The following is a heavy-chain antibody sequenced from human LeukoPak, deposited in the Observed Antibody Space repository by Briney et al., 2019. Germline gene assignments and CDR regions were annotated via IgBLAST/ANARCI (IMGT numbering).Heavy chain of an antibody. CDR3: AKESRIAAAGIINWFDP. CDR1: GFIFSSYG. CDR2: IWYDGSDK. Sequence: PGRSLRLSCAASGFIFSSYGMHWVRQAPGKGLEWVAVIWYDGSDKFYADSVKGRFTISRDNSKNTLFLQMNSLRAEDTALYYCAKESRIAAAGIINWFDPWGQGTLVTVSS. D-gene: IGHD6-13*01. V-gene: IGHV3-33*06. J-gene: IGHJ5*02.